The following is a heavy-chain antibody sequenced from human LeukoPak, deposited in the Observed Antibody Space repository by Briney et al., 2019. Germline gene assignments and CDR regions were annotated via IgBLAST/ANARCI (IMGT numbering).Heavy chain of an antibody. D-gene: IGHD6-13*01. V-gene: IGHV4-4*07. CDR2: IYTNGDT. J-gene: IGHJ4*02. CDR1: GGSIRGYY. CDR3: SRAAGAAGGQYFDY. Sequence: SGTLSLMCTVSGGSIRGYYWSWIRQPAGQGLEGIGRIYTNGDTKFNPSLKSRVTMSVATAKNQLSLKLRPMTAAYTAVYYCSRAAGAAGGQYFDYWGQGTLVTVSS.